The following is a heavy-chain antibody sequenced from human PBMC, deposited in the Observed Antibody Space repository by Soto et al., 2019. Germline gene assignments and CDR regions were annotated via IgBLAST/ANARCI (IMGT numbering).Heavy chain of an antibody. V-gene: IGHV1-8*01. CDR3: ARPRSGSYYYGMDV. CDR1: GYTFTSCD. J-gene: IGHJ6*02. CDR2: MNPNSGNT. D-gene: IGHD3-3*01. Sequence: QVQLVQSGAEVKKPGASVKVSCKASGYTFTSCDINWVRQTTGQGLEWMGWMNPNSGNTGYAQKFQGRVTMTRNTSIITAYMELSSLRSEDTAVYYCARPRSGSYYYGMDVWGQGTAFTVSS.